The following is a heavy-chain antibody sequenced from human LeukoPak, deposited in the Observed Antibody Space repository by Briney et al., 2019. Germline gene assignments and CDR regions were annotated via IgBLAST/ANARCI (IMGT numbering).Heavy chain of an antibody. Sequence: ASVKVSCKASGYTFTGYYIDWVRQAPGQGLEWMGWINSDSGGTNYAQKFQGRVTMTRDTSTSTAYMELRSLRSDDTAVYYCARVRYESNWFDPWGQGTLVTVSS. CDR2: INSDSGGT. J-gene: IGHJ5*02. CDR1: GYTFTGYY. D-gene: IGHD1-1*01. V-gene: IGHV1-2*02. CDR3: ARVRYESNWFDP.